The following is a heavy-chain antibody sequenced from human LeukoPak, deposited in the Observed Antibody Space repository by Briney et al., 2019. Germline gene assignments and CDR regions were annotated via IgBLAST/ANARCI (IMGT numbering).Heavy chain of an antibody. CDR1: GVTFDDYA. J-gene: IGHJ4*02. CDR3: AKDDRAVAGTGYFDY. CDR2: ISLDGGYT. V-gene: IGHV3-43D*03. D-gene: IGHD6-19*01. Sequence: GGSLRLSCAASGVTFDDYAMHWVREAPGKGLGWGSVISLDGGYTYYADSVKGRFTISRDNSKNALYLQMNSLRTEDTALYYCAKDDRAVAGTGYFDYWGQGTLVTVSS.